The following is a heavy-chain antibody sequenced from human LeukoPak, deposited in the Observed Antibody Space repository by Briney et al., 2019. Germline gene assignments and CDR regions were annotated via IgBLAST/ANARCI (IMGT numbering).Heavy chain of an antibody. V-gene: IGHV4-31*03. D-gene: IGHD2-2*01. Sequence: SQTLSLTCTVSGGSISSDAYFWSWIRQHPGTGLEWIGNIYYSGNTYYNPSLKSRVTMSVDTSKNQFCLKLSSVTAADTAVYYCAAIVVASAAIDYWGQGTLVTVSS. CDR3: AAIVVASAAIDY. J-gene: IGHJ4*02. CDR2: IYYSGNT. CDR1: GGSISSDAYF.